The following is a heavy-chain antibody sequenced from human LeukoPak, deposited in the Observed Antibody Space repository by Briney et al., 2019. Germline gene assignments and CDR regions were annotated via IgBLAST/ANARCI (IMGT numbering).Heavy chain of an antibody. CDR2: IYSGGDT. D-gene: IGHD1-7*01. J-gene: IGHJ4*02. Sequence: PGGSLRLSCAASGFXVSNNYMSWVRQTPGKGLEWVAVIYSGGDTYYADSVTDRFTISRDNSKNTLYLQMNSLRVEDTAVYYCARAYDWNYLYWGQGTLVTVSS. V-gene: IGHV3-66*01. CDR3: ARAYDWNYLY. CDR1: GFXVSNNY.